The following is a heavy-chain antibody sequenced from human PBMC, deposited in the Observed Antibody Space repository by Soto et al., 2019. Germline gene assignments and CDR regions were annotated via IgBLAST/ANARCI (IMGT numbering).Heavy chain of an antibody. J-gene: IGHJ4*02. V-gene: IGHV4-34*01. Sequence: QVQLQQWGAGLLKPSETLSLTCAVYGGSFSGYYWSWIRQPPGKGLEWVGEINHSGSTSYNPSLKSRVTISVDTSKYQFSLRLSSVTAADTAVYYCARGYAAPRAADWGQGTLVTVSS. CDR2: INHSGST. D-gene: IGHD2-15*01. CDR3: ARGYAAPRAAD. CDR1: GGSFSGYY.